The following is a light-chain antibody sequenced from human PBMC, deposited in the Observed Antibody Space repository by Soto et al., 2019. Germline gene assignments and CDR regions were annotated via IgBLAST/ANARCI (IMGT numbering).Light chain of an antibody. CDR3: AAWDDSLNGPYV. CDR2: SNN. Sequence: VLNQPPSGTGTDVQRVPITCSGSSSNIGSNTVNWYQQVPGTAPKLLIYSNNQRPPAVPDRFSGSKSGTSASLAISGLQSEDEADYYCAAWDDSLNGPYVFGTGTKVTV. V-gene: IGLV1-44*01. CDR1: SSNIGSNT. J-gene: IGLJ1*01.